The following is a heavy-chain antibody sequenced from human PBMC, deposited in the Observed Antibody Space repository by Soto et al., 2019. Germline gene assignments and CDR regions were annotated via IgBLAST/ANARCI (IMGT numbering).Heavy chain of an antibody. V-gene: IGHV3-33*01. Sequence: QEQLVESGGGVVQPGRSLRLSCAASGSIFSGYGMHWVRQAPGKGLEWVAVIWYDGSNKYYADSVKGRFTISRDNSKNMLYLQMDSLRAEDTAVYYYARDGIGGTVFRGFCDYWGQGTLVTVSS. J-gene: IGHJ4*02. CDR1: GSIFSGYG. CDR2: IWYDGSNK. CDR3: ARDGIGGTVFRGFCDY. D-gene: IGHD1-7*01.